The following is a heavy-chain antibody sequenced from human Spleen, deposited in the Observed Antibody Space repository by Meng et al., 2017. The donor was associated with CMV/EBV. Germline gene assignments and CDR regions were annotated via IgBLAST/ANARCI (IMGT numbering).Heavy chain of an antibody. J-gene: IGHJ4*02. CDR2: IAHDGSNK. CDR1: RYTFTNYA. CDR3: TRETVWVY. V-gene: IGHV3-30*04. Sequence: SCKASRYTFTNYAMHWVRQAPGKGPEWLAIIAHDGSNKYYADSVKGRFTISRDNSKNTLYLQMNSLRHEDTAVYYCTRETVWVYWGQGTLVTVSS. D-gene: IGHD2-8*01.